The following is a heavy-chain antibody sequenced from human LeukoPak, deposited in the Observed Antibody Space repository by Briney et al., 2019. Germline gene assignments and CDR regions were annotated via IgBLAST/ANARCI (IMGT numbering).Heavy chain of an antibody. CDR3: ARRGASSGGLDY. CDR1: GFTFSSYA. V-gene: IGHV3-30*04. D-gene: IGHD6-19*01. J-gene: IGHJ4*02. Sequence: GGSLRLSCAASGFTFSSYAMHWVRQAPGKGLEWVAVISYDGSNKYYADSVKGRFTISRDNSKNTLYLQMNSLRAEDTAVYYCARRGASSGGLDYWGQGTLVTVSS. CDR2: ISYDGSNK.